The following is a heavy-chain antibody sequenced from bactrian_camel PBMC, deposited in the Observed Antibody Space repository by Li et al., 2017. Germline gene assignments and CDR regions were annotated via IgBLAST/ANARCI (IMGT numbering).Heavy chain of an antibody. Sequence: VQLVESGGGLVQPGGSLRLTCDASGFRFSLNDMSWVRRAPGRQLMWIESISSDGSRTELEESVKGRFTISRDILKKTLDLQMNSLKSEDTAMYYCTADPSSSYCRAGPTYWGQGTQVTVS. D-gene: IGHD1*01. CDR1: GFRFSLND. CDR2: ISSDGSRT. J-gene: IGHJ4*01. V-gene: IGHV3S40*01. CDR3: TADPSSSYCRAGPTY.